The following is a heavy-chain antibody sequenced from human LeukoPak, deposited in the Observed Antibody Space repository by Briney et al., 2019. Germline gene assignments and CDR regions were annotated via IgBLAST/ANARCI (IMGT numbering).Heavy chain of an antibody. CDR3: TRVIVAVPGYFDYFDF. CDR2: INEDGSNK. V-gene: IGHV3-7*01. CDR1: GFSFSNHY. Sequence: GGSLRLSGAASGFSFSNHYMRWIRQAPGKGLEWVANINEDGSNKWHLGSVKGRFTVSRDNARNALYLQMNSLRVEDTAVYYCTRVIVAVPGYFDYFDFWGQGALVTVSS. D-gene: IGHD6-19*01. J-gene: IGHJ4*02.